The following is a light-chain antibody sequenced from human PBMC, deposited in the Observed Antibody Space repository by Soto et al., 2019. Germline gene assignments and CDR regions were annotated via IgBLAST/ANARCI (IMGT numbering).Light chain of an antibody. Sequence: EIVLTLSPATLSLSPGERATLSCRASQTVNSYLAWYQHKLGQAPRLLIYDASNRATGVPARFSGSGSGTDFTLTISSLEPEDFAVYYCQQRYGWPSFGQGTKLEIK. J-gene: IGKJ2*01. CDR2: DAS. CDR3: QQRYGWPS. CDR1: QTVNSY. V-gene: IGKV3-11*01.